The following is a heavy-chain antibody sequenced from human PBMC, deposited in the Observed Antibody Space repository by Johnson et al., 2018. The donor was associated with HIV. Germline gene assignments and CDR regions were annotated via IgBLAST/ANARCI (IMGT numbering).Heavy chain of an antibody. CDR3: AREPGYSSGPDAFDL. D-gene: IGHD6-19*01. CDR2: IKQDGSEK. Sequence: VQLVESGGGVVQPGGSLRLSCAASGFTFSSYGMHWVRQAPGKGLEWVANIKQDGSEKYYVDSVKGRFTISRDNSKNTLYLQMNSLRAEDTAVYYCAREPGYSSGPDAFDLWGQGTMVTVSS. V-gene: IGHV3-7*01. CDR1: GFTFSSYG. J-gene: IGHJ3*01.